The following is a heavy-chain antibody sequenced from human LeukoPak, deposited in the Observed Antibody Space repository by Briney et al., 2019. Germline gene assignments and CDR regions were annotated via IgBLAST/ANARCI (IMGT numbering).Heavy chain of an antibody. CDR2: INPNSGGT. CDR3: ASTRGPNSSSWLVFGP. CDR1: GYTFTGYY. Sequence: GASVKVSCKASGYTFTGYYMHWVRQAPGQGLEWMGWINPNSGGTNYAQKFQGRVTMTRDTSISTAYMELSRLRSDDTAVYYCASTRGPNSSSWLVFGPWGQGTLVTVSS. J-gene: IGHJ5*02. D-gene: IGHD6-13*01. V-gene: IGHV1-2*02.